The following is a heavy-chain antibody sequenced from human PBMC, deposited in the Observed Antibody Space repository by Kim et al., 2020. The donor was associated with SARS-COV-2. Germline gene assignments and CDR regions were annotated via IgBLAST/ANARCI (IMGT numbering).Heavy chain of an antibody. Sequence: SETLSLTCTVSGGSISSGGYYWSWICQHPGKGLEWIGYIYYSGSTYYNPSLKSRVTITVDTSKNQFPLKLSSVTAADTAVYYCARDRRRYDPDAFDIWG. V-gene: IGHV4-31*03. D-gene: IGHD5-12*01. CDR2: IYYSGST. CDR1: GGSISSGGYY. CDR3: ARDRRRYDPDAFDI. J-gene: IGHJ3*02.